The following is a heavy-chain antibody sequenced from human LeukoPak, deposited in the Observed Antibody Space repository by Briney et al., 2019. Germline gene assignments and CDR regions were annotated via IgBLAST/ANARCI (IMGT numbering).Heavy chain of an antibody. CDR2: ISSSGSTI. V-gene: IGHV3-11*01. J-gene: IGHJ4*02. CDR3: AREPYYYDSSGLNDY. CDR1: GFTFSDYY. D-gene: IGHD3-22*01. Sequence: PGGSLRLSCAASGFTFSDYYMSWIRQAPGKGLEWVSYISSSGSTIYYADSVKGRFTISRDNAKNSLYLQMNSLRAEDTAVYYRAREPYYYDSSGLNDYWGQGTLVTVSS.